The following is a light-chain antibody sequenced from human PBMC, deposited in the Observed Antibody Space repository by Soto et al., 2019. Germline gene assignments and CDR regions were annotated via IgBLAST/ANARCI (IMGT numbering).Light chain of an antibody. CDR3: SSYGGSNNLV. V-gene: IGLV2-8*01. J-gene: IGLJ2*01. CDR2: EDS. CDR1: SSDIGDYNY. Sequence: QSALTQPPSASGSPGQSVTISCTGTSSDIGDYNYVSWYQQHPGKAPKLMIYEDSKRPSGVPDRFSGSKSGNTASLTVSGLQAEDEADYYCSSYGGSNNLVFGGGTKLTVL.